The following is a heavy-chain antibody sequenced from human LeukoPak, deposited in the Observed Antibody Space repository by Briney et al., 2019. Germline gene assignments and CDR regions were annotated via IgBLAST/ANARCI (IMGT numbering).Heavy chain of an antibody. CDR1: GFTFSSHW. D-gene: IGHD6-25*01. J-gene: IGHJ4*02. CDR3: ARASGYGLGFDY. Sequence: GGSLRLSCAASGFTFSSHWMHWVRQVPRKGPVWVSRINTDESDTTYADSVKGRFTISRDNSKNTLYLQMNSLRAEDTAVYYCARASGYGLGFDYWGQGTLVTVSS. V-gene: IGHV3-74*01. CDR2: INTDESDT.